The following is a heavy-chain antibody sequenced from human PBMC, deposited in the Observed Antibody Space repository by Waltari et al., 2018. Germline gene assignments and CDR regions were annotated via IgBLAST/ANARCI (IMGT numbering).Heavy chain of an antibody. Sequence: QVQLVESGGGVVQPGRSLRLSCAASGFTFSSYGMHWVRQAPGKGREWGAVIWYDGSNKYYADSVKGRFTISRDNSKNTLYLQMNSLRAEDTAVYYCARAHYDILTGKDYWGQGTLVTVSS. V-gene: IGHV3-33*01. J-gene: IGHJ4*02. CDR2: IWYDGSNK. D-gene: IGHD3-9*01. CDR1: GFTFSSYG. CDR3: ARAHYDILTGKDY.